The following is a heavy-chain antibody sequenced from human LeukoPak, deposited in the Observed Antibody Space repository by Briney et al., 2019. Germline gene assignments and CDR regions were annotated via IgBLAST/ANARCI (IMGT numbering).Heavy chain of an antibody. CDR3: ARENSGSYVY. D-gene: IGHD3-10*01. CDR2: ISWNSGSI. J-gene: IGHJ4*02. CDR1: GFTFDDYA. Sequence: GGSLRLSCAASGFTFDDYAMHWVRQAPGKGLEWVSGISWNSGSIGYADSVKGRFTISRDNAKNSLYLQMNSLRAEDTAVYYCARENSGSYVYWGQGTLVTVSS. V-gene: IGHV3-9*01.